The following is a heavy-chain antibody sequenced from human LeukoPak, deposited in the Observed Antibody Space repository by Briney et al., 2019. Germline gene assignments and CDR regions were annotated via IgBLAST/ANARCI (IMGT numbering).Heavy chain of an antibody. V-gene: IGHV3-7*01. CDR3: ARDGSSSYYYYYFDY. CDR2: IKQDGSEK. CDR1: GFTFSSYW. J-gene: IGHJ4*02. D-gene: IGHD3-22*01. Sequence: GGSLRLSCAASGFTFSSYWMSWVRQAPGKGLEWVANIKQDGSEKYYVDSVKGRFTISRDNAKNSLYLQMNSLRAEDTAVYYCARDGSSSYYYYYFDYWGQGTLVTVSS.